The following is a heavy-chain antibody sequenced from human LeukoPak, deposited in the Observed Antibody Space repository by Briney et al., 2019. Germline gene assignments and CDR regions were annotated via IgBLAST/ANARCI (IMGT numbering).Heavy chain of an antibody. Sequence: GGSLRLSCAASGFTFSSYTMNWVRQAPGKGLEWVSYISSSGSTIYYADSVKGRFTISRDNVKNSLYLQMNSLRAEDTAVYYCAELGITMIGGVWGKGTTVTISS. D-gene: IGHD3-10*02. CDR3: AELGITMIGGV. CDR1: GFTFSSYT. J-gene: IGHJ6*04. CDR2: ISSSGSTI. V-gene: IGHV3-48*04.